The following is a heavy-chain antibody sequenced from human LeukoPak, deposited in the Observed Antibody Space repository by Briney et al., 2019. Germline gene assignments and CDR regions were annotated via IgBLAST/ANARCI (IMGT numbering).Heavy chain of an antibody. CDR2: ISYSGST. CDR1: GASISSYY. Sequence: PSETLSLTCTVSGASISSYYWSWIRQPPGKGLEWIGYISYSGSTNYNPSLKSRVTISADTSKNQVSLTLSSVPAADTAVYYCARHPELYFLDYWGQGTLVTVSS. J-gene: IGHJ4*02. CDR3: ARHPELYFLDY. V-gene: IGHV4-59*08. D-gene: IGHD2-8*01.